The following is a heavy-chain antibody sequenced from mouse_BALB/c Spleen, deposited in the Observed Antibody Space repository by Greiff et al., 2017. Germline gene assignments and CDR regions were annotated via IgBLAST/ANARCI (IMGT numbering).Heavy chain of an antibody. V-gene: IGHV5-4*02. CDR1: GFTFSDYY. CDR3: ARDGGRYDRNYFDY. Sequence: EVKLVESGGGLVKPGGSLKLSCAASGFTFSDYYMYWVRQTPEKRLEWVATISDGGSYTYYPDSVKGRFTISRDNAKNNLYLQMSSLKPEDTAMYYCARDGGRYDRNYFDYWGQGTTLTVSS. D-gene: IGHD2-14*01. J-gene: IGHJ2*01. CDR2: ISDGGSYT.